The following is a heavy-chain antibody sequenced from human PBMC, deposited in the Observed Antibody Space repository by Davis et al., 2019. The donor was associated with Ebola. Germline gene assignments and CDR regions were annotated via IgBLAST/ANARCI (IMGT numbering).Heavy chain of an antibody. D-gene: IGHD2-2*01. J-gene: IGHJ6*02. CDR3: ARGDIVVVPAAMGPNWNPRDYYYYGMDV. V-gene: IGHV3-33*01. CDR1: GFTFSSYG. Sequence: PGGSLRLSCAASGFTFSSYGMHWVRQAPGKGLEWVAVIWYDGSNKYYADSVKGRFTISRDNSKNTLYLQMNSLRAEDTAVYYCARGDIVVVPAAMGPNWNPRDYYYYGMDVWGQGTTVTVSS. CDR2: IWYDGSNK.